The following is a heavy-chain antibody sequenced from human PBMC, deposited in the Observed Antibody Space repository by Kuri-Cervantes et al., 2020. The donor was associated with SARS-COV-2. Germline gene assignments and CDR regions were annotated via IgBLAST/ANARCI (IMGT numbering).Heavy chain of an antibody. J-gene: IGHJ6*04. CDR3: ARGDCSSTSCYGPFAFDI. V-gene: IGHV3-11*05. D-gene: IGHD2-2*01. Sequence: GESLKISCVASGFTFSDYYMSWIRQAPGKGLEWVSYISSSSSYTNYADSVKGRFTISRDNAKNSLYLQMNSLRAEDTAVYYCARGDCSSTSCYGPFAFDIWGKGTTVTVSS. CDR1: GFTFSDYY. CDR2: ISSSSSYT.